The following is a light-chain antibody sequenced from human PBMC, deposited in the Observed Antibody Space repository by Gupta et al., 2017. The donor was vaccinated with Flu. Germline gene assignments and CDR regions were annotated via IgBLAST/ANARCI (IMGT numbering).Light chain of an antibody. CDR2: GAS. J-gene: IGKJ5*01. CDR3: QQYDSSPLT. Sequence: EVVFTPPPGTLSLSPGERATLSCRASQSVDSHLAWHQQKPGQAPRLLILGASSRAAAIPDRFSGSGSGTDFTLTISRLEPEDFAVYFCQQYDSSPLTFGQGTRLEIK. CDR1: QSVDSH. V-gene: IGKV3-20*01.